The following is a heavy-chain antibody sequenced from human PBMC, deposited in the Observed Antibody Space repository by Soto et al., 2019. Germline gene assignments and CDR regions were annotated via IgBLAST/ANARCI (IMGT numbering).Heavy chain of an antibody. CDR1: GFTFSSYG. V-gene: IGHV3-30*18. CDR2: ISYDGSNK. CDR3: AKIGDCISTSCYGGIDY. J-gene: IGHJ4*02. Sequence: GGSLRLSCAASGFTFSSYGMHWVRQAPGKGLEWVAVISYDGSNKYYADSVKGRFTISRDNSKNTLYLQMNSLRAEDTAVYYCAKIGDCISTSCYGGIDYCGKGTLVTVSS. D-gene: IGHD2-2*01.